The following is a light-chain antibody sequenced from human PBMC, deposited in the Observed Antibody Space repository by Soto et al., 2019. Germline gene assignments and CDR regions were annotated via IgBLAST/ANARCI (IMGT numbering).Light chain of an antibody. CDR1: SSDVGGYNY. J-gene: IGLJ1*01. Sequence: QSVLTQPPSASGSPGQSVTISCTGTSSDVGGYNYVSWYQQHPGQAPKLMIYEVTKRPSGVPGRFSGSKSGNTASLTVSGLQAEDEADYYCNSYAGSSIYVFGTGTKLTVL. V-gene: IGLV2-8*01. CDR2: EVT. CDR3: NSYAGSSIYV.